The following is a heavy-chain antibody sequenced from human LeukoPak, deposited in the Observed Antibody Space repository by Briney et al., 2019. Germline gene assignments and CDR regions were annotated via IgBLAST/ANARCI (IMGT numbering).Heavy chain of an antibody. V-gene: IGHV3-7*01. J-gene: IGHJ4*02. Sequence: GGSLRLSCAVSGFTFSSYGMHWVRQAPGKGLEWVANIKQDGSEKYYVDSVKGRFTISRDNAKNSLYLQMNSLRAEDTAVYYCAREGYCSGGSCYSGPLGYWGQGTLVTVSS. D-gene: IGHD2-15*01. CDR3: AREGYCSGGSCYSGPLGY. CDR1: GFTFSSYG. CDR2: IKQDGSEK.